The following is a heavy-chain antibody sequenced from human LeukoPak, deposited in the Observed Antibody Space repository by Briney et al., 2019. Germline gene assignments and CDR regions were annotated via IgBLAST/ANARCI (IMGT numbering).Heavy chain of an antibody. CDR3: ARETNHGDFFFDY. Sequence: PSETLSLTCYVSGGSIRSYYWNWIRQPAGKGLEWIGRIYPSGNTNYNPSLKSRVTMSVDTSKNQFSLKLSSVTAADTAVYYCARETNHGDFFFDYWGQGTLVTVSS. D-gene: IGHD4-17*01. CDR1: GGSIRSYY. CDR2: IYPSGNT. V-gene: IGHV4-4*07. J-gene: IGHJ4*02.